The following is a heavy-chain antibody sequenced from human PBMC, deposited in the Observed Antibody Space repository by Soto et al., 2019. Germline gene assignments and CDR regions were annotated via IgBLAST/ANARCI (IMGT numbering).Heavy chain of an antibody. CDR2: INAGNGNT. CDR1: GYTFTSYA. CDR3: IVDVPNGNVYVPIDY. D-gene: IGHD2-15*01. V-gene: IGHV1-3*01. J-gene: IGHJ4*02. Sequence: ASVKVSCKASGYTFTSYAMHWVRQAPGQRLEWMGWINAGNGNTKYSQKFQGRVTITRDTSASTAYMELSSLRSEDTAVYYCIVDVPNGNVYVPIDYWGQGTLVTVSS.